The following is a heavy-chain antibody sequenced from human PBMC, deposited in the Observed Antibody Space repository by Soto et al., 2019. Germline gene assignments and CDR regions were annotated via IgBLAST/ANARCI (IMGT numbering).Heavy chain of an antibody. CDR3: VAGSPFEY. V-gene: IGHV3-15*05. Sequence: EVQLEESGGGWAKPGGSIRLSCAASGFIFRDAWISWVRQAPGKGLEWIGRVKSKSEGGTTDYAALVKGRFTVSRDDSINTVSLQMDSLKMEDTAVYFCVAGSPFEYWGQGTLVTVSS. CDR1: GFIFRDAW. D-gene: IGHD2-21*01. CDR2: VKSKSEGGTT. J-gene: IGHJ4*02.